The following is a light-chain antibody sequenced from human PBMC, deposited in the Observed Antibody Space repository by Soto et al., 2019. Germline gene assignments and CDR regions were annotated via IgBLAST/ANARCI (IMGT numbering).Light chain of an antibody. CDR1: SSDVGGYTY. CDR2: EVT. J-gene: IGLJ2*01. V-gene: IGLV2-8*01. CDR3: ISYAGSHRFV. Sequence: QSALTQPPSASGSPGQSVTISCTGTSSDVGGYTYVSWYQQHPGKAPKLIIYEVTKRPSGVPDRFSGSKSGNTASLTVSGLQGEDEADYYCISYAGSHRFVFGGGTKVTVL.